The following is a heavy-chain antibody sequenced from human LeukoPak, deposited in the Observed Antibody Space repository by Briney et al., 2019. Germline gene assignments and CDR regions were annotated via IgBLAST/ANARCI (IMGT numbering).Heavy chain of an antibody. CDR2: FSYSGSA. CDR3: AKGGSTNFYYGDV. V-gene: IGHV4-59*01. Sequence: PSETLSLTCTVSGASITSYYWSWIRQPPGKGLEWIGFFSYSGSANYNPSLKSRVTISVDTSKNQFSLKLSSVTAADTAVYYCAKGGSTNFYYGDVWGQGTTVTVSS. CDR1: GASITSYY. J-gene: IGHJ6*02. D-gene: IGHD2/OR15-2a*01.